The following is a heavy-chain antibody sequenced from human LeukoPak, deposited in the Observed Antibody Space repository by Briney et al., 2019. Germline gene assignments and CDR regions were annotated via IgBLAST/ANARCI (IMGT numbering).Heavy chain of an antibody. Sequence: SVKVSCKASGGTFSSYTISWVRQAPGQGLEWMGRIIPILGIANYAQKFQGRVTITADKSTSTAYMELSSLRSEDTAVYYCARAEIVGAPGWFDPWGQGTLVTVSS. CDR1: GGTFSSYT. CDR2: IIPILGIA. D-gene: IGHD2-15*01. J-gene: IGHJ5*02. CDR3: ARAEIVGAPGWFDP. V-gene: IGHV1-69*02.